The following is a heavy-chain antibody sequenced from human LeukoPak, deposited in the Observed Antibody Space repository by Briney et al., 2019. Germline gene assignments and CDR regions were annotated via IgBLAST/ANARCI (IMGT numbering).Heavy chain of an antibody. J-gene: IGHJ4*02. D-gene: IGHD6-13*01. CDR3: ARSHKQIAAAGTGYY. Sequence: GGSLRLSCAASGFTFSNYAMSWVRQAPGKGLEWVSAISGSGGSTYYADSVKGRFTISRDNSKNTLYLQMNSLRAEDTAVYYCARSHKQIAAAGTGYYWGQGTLVTVSS. CDR2: ISGSGGST. CDR1: GFTFSNYA. V-gene: IGHV3-23*01.